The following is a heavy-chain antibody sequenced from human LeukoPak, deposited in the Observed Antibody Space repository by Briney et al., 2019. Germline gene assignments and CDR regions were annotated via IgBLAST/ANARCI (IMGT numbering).Heavy chain of an antibody. Sequence: GASVKVSCKASGGTFSSYAISWVRQAPGQGLEWMGGIIPIFGTANYAQKFQGRVTITADESTSTAYMELSGLRSEDTAVYYCASSYYGSGSYYNNRRHIHWFDPWGQGTLVTVSS. J-gene: IGHJ5*02. V-gene: IGHV1-69*01. CDR2: IIPIFGTA. CDR3: ASSYYGSGSYYNNRRHIHWFDP. D-gene: IGHD3-10*01. CDR1: GGTFSSYA.